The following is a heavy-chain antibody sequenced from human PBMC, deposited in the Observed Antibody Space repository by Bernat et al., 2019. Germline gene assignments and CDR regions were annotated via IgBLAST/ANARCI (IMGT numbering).Heavy chain of an antibody. D-gene: IGHD6-13*01. Sequence: QVQLQESGPGLVKPSETLSLTCAVSGVSISSYSWSWIRQPPGKGLEWIGYIYYSGSTNYNPSLKSRVTISIDTSKNQFSLKLSSVTAADTAVYYCARGGIAAADDLGFDYWGQGTLVTVSS. J-gene: IGHJ4*02. CDR2: IYYSGST. V-gene: IGHV4-59*01. CDR3: ARGGIAAADDLGFDY. CDR1: GVSISSYS.